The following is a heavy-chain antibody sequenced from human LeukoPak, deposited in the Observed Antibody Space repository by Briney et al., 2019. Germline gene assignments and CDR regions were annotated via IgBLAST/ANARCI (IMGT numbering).Heavy chain of an antibody. Sequence: PSETLSLTCTVSGGSISSYYWSWIRQPPGKGLEWIGYIYYSGSTNYNPSLRSRVTISVDTSKNQFSLKLSSVTAADTAVYYCARGSGNYGYFDYWGQGTLVTVSS. J-gene: IGHJ4*02. V-gene: IGHV4-59*01. CDR2: IYYSGST. D-gene: IGHD4-11*01. CDR3: ARGSGNYGYFDY. CDR1: GGSISSYY.